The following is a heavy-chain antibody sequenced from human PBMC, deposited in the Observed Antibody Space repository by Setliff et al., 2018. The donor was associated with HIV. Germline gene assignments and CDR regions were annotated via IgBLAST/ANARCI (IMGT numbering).Heavy chain of an antibody. D-gene: IGHD2-2*01. CDR1: GGSISSSSYY. CDR2: ITHSRST. Sequence: SETLSLTCTVSGGSISSSSYYWGWIRQPPGKGLEWIGEITHSRSTNYNPSLKSRATISVDTSKNHFSLKLTSLTAADTAVYYCARAQLPPTYIDVWGSGTTVTVSS. V-gene: IGHV4-39*02. CDR3: ARAQLPPTYIDV. J-gene: IGHJ6*03.